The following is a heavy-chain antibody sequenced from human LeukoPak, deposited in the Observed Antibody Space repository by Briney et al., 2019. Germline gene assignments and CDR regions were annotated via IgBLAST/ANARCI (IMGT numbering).Heavy chain of an antibody. Sequence: PGGSLRLSCAASGFTVSSNYMSWVRQAPGKGLEWVSVIYSGGSTYYADSVKGRFTISRDNSKNTLYLQMNSLRAEDTAVYYWAREGKTYSSSWYRFDYWGQGTLVTVSS. CDR1: GFTVSSNY. D-gene: IGHD6-13*01. J-gene: IGHJ4*02. CDR2: IYSGGST. V-gene: IGHV3-66*01. CDR3: AREGKTYSSSWYRFDY.